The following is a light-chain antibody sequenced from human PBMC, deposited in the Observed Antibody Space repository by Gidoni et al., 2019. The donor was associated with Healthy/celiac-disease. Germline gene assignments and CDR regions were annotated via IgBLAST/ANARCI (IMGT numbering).Light chain of an antibody. V-gene: IGLV2-14*03. CDR2: DVS. J-gene: IGLJ2*01. CDR3: SSYTSSSTVV. Sequence: QSALTQPASVPGSPGQSITISCTGTSSDVGGYNYVSWYQQHPGKAPKLMIYDVSNRPLGVSNRFSGSKSGNTASLTISGLQAEDEADYYCSSYTSSSTVVFGGGTKLTVL. CDR1: SSDVGGYNY.